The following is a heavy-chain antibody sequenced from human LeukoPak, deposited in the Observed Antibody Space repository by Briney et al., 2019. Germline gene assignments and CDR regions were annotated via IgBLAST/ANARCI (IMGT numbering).Heavy chain of an antibody. CDR1: GGSISSSSYY. V-gene: IGHV4-39*07. CDR3: ARARCSDGSCPYYYYYYYMDV. D-gene: IGHD2-15*01. Sequence: SETLSLTCTVSGGSISSSSYYWAWIRQPPVKGLEWIGSIHYSGSTYYDPSLQSRVTISIDTSKNQFSLKLRFVTAADTAVYYCARARCSDGSCPYYYYYYYMDVWGKGTTVTVSS. J-gene: IGHJ6*03. CDR2: IHYSGST.